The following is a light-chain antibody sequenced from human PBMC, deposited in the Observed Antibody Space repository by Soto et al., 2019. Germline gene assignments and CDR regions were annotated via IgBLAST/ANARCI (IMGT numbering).Light chain of an antibody. CDR1: QSVNIN. J-gene: IGKJ1*01. V-gene: IGKV3-15*01. Sequence: EIVMTQSPATLSVSPGETATLSCCASQSVNINLAWYQQKPGQAPRLLIYGASTRATGIPARFSGSGSGTEFTLTISSLQSEDFAVYYCQQYNNWPPWTFGQGTKVEIK. CDR2: GAS. CDR3: QQYNNWPPWT.